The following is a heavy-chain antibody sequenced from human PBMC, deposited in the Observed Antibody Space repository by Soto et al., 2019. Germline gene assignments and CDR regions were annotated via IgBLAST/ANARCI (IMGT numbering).Heavy chain of an antibody. J-gene: IGHJ6*02. V-gene: IGHV1-69*12. CDR1: GGSLSNYG. CDR2: IIPVFGTA. D-gene: IGHD4-17*01. CDR3: ARGDATKIVVTTYYAMDV. Sequence: QVQLVQSGAEVKKPGSSVKVSCKASGGSLSNYGISWVRQAPGQGLEWMGGIIPVFGTANYAQKFQGIVTITEDESTNIVYMDVTSMRSEDTAVYYCARGDATKIVVTTYYAMDVWGQGTTVTVSS.